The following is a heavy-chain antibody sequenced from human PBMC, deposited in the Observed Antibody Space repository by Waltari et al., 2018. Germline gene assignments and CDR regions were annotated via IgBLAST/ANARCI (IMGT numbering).Heavy chain of an antibody. V-gene: IGHV3-30*02. CDR3: ARGTTIPLDY. D-gene: IGHD3-16*01. CDR2: IRYDGSNK. Sequence: QVQLVASGGGVVQPGGSLSPPCAASAFNFSSYGMPWVRQAPGKGLEWVAFIRYDGSNKYYADSVKGRFTISRDNSKNTLYLQMNSLRGEDTAVHYCARGTTIPLDYWGQGTLVTVSS. J-gene: IGHJ4*02. CDR1: AFNFSSYG.